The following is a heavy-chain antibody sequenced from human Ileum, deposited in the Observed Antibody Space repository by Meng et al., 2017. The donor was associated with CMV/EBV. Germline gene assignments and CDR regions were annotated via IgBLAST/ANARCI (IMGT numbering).Heavy chain of an antibody. D-gene: IGHD3-16*01. V-gene: IGHV3-15*07. CDR1: GFTFSNSW. J-gene: IGHJ3*02. CDR3: ATGDFGSFEI. CDR2: VKSKPDGGTT. Sequence: GESLKISCAASGFTFSNSWMNWVRQAPGKGLEWVGRVKSKPDGGTTEYAAPVKGRLSISRDDSRKTLYLQMNSLKTEDTAMYYSATGDFGSFEIWGQGTMVTVSS.